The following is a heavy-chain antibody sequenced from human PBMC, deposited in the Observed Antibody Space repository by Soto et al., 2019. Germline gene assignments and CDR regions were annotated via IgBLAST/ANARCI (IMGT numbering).Heavy chain of an antibody. D-gene: IGHD5-18*01. J-gene: IGHJ6*02. Sequence: PGGSLRLSCAASGFTFSSYAMHWVRQAPGKGLEWVAVISYDGSNKYYADSVKGRFTISRDNSKNTLYLQMNSLRAEDTAVYYCAREQDTAMHYYYYYGMDVWGQGTTVTVSS. CDR3: AREQDTAMHYYYYYGMDV. CDR1: GFTFSSYA. CDR2: ISYDGSNK. V-gene: IGHV3-30-3*01.